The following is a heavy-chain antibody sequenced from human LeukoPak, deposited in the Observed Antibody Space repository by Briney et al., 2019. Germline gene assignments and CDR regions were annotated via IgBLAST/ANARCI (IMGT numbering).Heavy chain of an antibody. CDR2: IYYSGST. Sequence: SETLSLTCSVSGDSINSYYWSWIQQPPGKGLEWIGYIYYSGSTYYNPSLKSRVTISVDKSKNQVSLKLSSVTAADTAVYYCARGADYFDYWGQGTLVTVSS. V-gene: IGHV4-59*08. J-gene: IGHJ4*02. CDR1: GDSINSYY. CDR3: ARGADYFDY. D-gene: IGHD1-26*01.